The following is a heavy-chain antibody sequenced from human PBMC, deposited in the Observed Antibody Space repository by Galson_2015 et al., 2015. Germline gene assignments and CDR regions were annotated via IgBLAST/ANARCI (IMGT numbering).Heavy chain of an antibody. D-gene: IGHD6-13*01. CDR1: GFTFSSYA. CDR3: ALGGIVAAGFYYGMDV. Sequence: SLRLSCAASGFTFSSYAMSWVRQAPGKGLEWVSAISGSGGSTYYADSVKGRFTISRDNSKNTLYLQMNSLRAEDTAVYYCALGGIVAAGFYYGMDVWGQGTTVTVSS. J-gene: IGHJ6*02. CDR2: ISGSGGST. V-gene: IGHV3-23*01.